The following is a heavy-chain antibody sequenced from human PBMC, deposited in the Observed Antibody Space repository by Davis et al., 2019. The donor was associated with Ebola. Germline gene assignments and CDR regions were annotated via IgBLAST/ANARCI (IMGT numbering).Heavy chain of an antibody. V-gene: IGHV3-23*01. Sequence: PGGSLRLSCAASGFTFSSYAMSWVRQAPGKGLEWVSVISGRGGSTYYADSVKGRFTISRDNSKNTLYLQMNSLRAEDTAVYYCAKPYGDYYYYYGMDVWGQGTTVTVSS. J-gene: IGHJ6*02. CDR2: ISGRGGST. CDR1: GFTFSSYA. CDR3: AKPYGDYYYYYGMDV. D-gene: IGHD4-17*01.